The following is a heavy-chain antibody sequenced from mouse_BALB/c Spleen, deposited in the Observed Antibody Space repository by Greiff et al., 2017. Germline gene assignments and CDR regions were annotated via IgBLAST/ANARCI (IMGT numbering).Heavy chain of an antibody. CDR3: GRDYGNSSWFAY. Sequence: EVQLVESGPELVKPGASVKISCKASGYSFTGYFMNWVKQSHGKSLEWIGRINPYNGDTFYNQKFKGKATLTVDKSSSTAYMELLSLTSEDSAVYYCGRDYGNSSWFAYWGQGTLVTVSA. V-gene: IGHV1-37*01. CDR2: INPYNGDT. CDR1: GYSFTGYF. J-gene: IGHJ3*01. D-gene: IGHD2-1*01.